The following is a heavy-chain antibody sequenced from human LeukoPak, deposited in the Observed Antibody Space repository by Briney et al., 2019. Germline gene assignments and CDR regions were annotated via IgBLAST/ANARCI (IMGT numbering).Heavy chain of an antibody. V-gene: IGHV3-11*06. CDR2: ISSSSSYT. J-gene: IGHJ4*02. CDR1: GFTFSDYY. CDR3: ARAPVATMADY. Sequence: PGGSLRLSCAASGFTFSDYYMSWIRQAPGKGLEWVSYISSSSSYTNYADSVKGRFTISRDNAKNSLYLQMNSLRAEDTAVYHCARAPVATMADYWGQGTLVTVSS. D-gene: IGHD5-12*01.